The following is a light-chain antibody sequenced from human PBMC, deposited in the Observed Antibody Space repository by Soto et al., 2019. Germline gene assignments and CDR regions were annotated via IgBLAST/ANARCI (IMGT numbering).Light chain of an antibody. V-gene: IGKV3-20*01. J-gene: IGKJ2*01. CDR1: QTIIGNY. Sequence: ESVLTQSPGTLSLSPGERATLSCRASQTIIGNYLAWYQQKPGQAPRLLIYGASNRATGVPDRFSGSYSGTDFSLTITRLEPEDFAVYYCEQHDNSVYIFGQGTRLEIK. CDR2: GAS. CDR3: EQHDNSVYI.